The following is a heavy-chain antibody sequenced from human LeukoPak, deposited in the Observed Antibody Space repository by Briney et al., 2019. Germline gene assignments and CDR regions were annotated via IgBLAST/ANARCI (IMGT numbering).Heavy chain of an antibody. CDR1: EFTFSSYG. CDR3: ARGDCNGGSCYLSLTTIDY. V-gene: IGHV3-30*02. Sequence: PGGSLRLSCAASEFTFSSYGMHWVCQAPGKGLEWVAFIRYDGGNKYYADSVKGRFTISRDNAENSLFLQMNSLRAEDTAVYYCARGDCNGGSCYLSLTTIDYWGQGTLVTVSS. CDR2: IRYDGGNK. J-gene: IGHJ4*02. D-gene: IGHD2-15*01.